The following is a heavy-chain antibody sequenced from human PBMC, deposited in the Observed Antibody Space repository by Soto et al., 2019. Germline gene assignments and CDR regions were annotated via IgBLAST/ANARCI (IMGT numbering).Heavy chain of an antibody. J-gene: IGHJ5*02. Sequence: QVTLKESGPVLVKPTETLPLTCTVSGFSLSNARMGVSWIRQPPGKALEWLAHIFSNDEKFYSTSLKSRLNISTNTTKSPVVLTMTNMDPVDTATYYCTRIFRQPVRADLGWFDPRGQGTLVTVSS. CDR3: TRIFRQPVRADLGWFDP. D-gene: IGHD4-17*01. CDR1: GFSLSNARMG. V-gene: IGHV2-26*01. CDR2: IFSNDEK.